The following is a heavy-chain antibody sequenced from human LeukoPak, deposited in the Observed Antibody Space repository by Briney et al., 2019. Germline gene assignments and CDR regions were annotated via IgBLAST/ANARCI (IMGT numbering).Heavy chain of an antibody. V-gene: IGHV3-15*01. Sequence: PGGSLRLSCAASGFTFSNAWMSWVRQAPGKGLEWVGRIKSKTDGGTTDYAALVKGRFNISRNDSKNTVYLEMNSLETEDTAVYFCRMDQLLSWGQGTLVTVSS. CDR3: RMDQLLS. CDR1: GFTFSNAW. D-gene: IGHD2-2*01. CDR2: IKSKTDGGTT. J-gene: IGHJ5*02.